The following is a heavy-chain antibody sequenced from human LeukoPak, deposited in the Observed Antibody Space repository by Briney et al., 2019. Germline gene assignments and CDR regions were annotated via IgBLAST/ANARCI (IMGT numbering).Heavy chain of an antibody. CDR2: IYYSGSI. CDR3: ARSRGYSYGTTFLDY. Sequence: SETLSLTCTVSGGSISTYYWSWIRQPPGKGLEWIGYIYYSGSINYNPSLKSRVTISVDTSKNQFSLKLTSVTAADTAVYYCARSRGYSYGTTFLDYWGQGTLVTVSS. D-gene: IGHD5-18*01. CDR1: GGSISTYY. J-gene: IGHJ4*02. V-gene: IGHV4-59*08.